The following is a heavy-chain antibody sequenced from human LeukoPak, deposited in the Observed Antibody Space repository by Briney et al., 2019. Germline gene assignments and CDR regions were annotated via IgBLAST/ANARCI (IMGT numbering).Heavy chain of an antibody. CDR1: GVSISSYY. V-gene: IGHV4-59*01. Sequence: SETLSLTCTVSGVSISSYYWSWIRQPPGKGLEWIEYIYYSGSTNYNPSLKSRVTISVDTSKNQFSLKLSSVTAADTAVYYCARAYHGDLSWFDPWGQGTLVTFYS. CDR3: ARAYHGDLSWFDP. CDR2: IYYSGST. J-gene: IGHJ5*02. D-gene: IGHD4-17*01.